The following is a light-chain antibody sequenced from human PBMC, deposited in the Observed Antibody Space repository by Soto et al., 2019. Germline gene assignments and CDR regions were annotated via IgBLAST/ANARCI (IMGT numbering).Light chain of an antibody. CDR3: QHYNTYSKA. J-gene: IGKJ3*01. Sequence: DIELTQSPSTLSASVGDGVTITCRASQSISSWLAWYQQKPGKAPNLLIYDGSTLASGVPPRFSGGGFGTEFTLTISSLQPEDSAMYYCQHYNTYSKAFGPGTKVDNK. CDR1: QSISSW. CDR2: DGS. V-gene: IGKV1-5*01.